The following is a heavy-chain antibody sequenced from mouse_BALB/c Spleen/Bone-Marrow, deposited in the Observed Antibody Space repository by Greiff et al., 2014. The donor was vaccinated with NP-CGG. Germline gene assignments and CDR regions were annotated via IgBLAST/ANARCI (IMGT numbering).Heavy chain of an antibody. J-gene: IGHJ2*01. CDR3: ARGTFDY. V-gene: IGHV1S81*02. CDR2: INPSNGRT. Sequence: QVQLQQSGAELVKPGASVKLSCKASGYTFTSYWMHWVKQRPGQGLEWIGEINPSNGRTNYNEKFKSKATLTVDKSSSTACMQLSSLTSEDSAVYYCARGTFDYWGQGTTLTVSS. CDR1: GYTFTSYW.